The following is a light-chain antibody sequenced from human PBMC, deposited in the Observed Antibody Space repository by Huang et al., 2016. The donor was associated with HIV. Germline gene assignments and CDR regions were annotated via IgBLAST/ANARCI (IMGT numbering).Light chain of an antibody. CDR2: WAS. Sequence: DIVMTQSPDSLTVSLGERATIKCRSSQSVLYSSNSKNYLAWFQQKPGRAPRLLIYWASARESGVPDRFSGSGSGTDFTLTIDRLEAEDAAIYYCQHYYRLPQTFGQGTRVEIK. V-gene: IGKV4-1*01. CDR1: QSVLYSSNSKNY. J-gene: IGKJ1*01. CDR3: QHYYRLPQT.